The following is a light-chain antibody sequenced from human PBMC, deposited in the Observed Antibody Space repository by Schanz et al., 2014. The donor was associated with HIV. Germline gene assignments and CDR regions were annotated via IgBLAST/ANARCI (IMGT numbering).Light chain of an antibody. CDR1: HSVSSN. V-gene: IGKV3-15*01. J-gene: IGKJ2*01. Sequence: EIVLTQSPATLSVSPGGRATLSCRASHSVSSNLAWYQQRPGQSPRLVIYDASTRAPGIPARFCGSGSGTEFTLTISSLQSDDFAVYYCQQYNNWPPMYTFGQGTKLEIK. CDR3: QQYNNWPPMYT. CDR2: DAS.